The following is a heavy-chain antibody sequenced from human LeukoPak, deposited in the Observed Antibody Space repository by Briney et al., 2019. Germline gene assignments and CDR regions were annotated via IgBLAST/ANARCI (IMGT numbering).Heavy chain of an antibody. V-gene: IGHV3-23*01. D-gene: IGHD2-2*01. CDR2: ISGSGGST. CDR1: GFTFSSYA. J-gene: IGHJ5*02. Sequence: GGSLRLSCAASGFTFSSYAMSWVRQAPGKGLEWVSAISGSGGSTYYADSVKGRFTISRDNSKNTLYLQMNSLRAEDTAVYYCAKDRDIVVVPAASRTQAGGWFDPWGQGTLVTVSS. CDR3: AKDRDIVVVPAASRTQAGGWFDP.